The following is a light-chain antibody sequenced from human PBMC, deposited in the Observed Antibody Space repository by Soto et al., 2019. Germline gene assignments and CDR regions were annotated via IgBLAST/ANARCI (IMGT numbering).Light chain of an antibody. J-gene: IGKJ3*01. CDR2: KVS. CDR1: QSLVSSDGNTY. V-gene: IGKV2-30*01. Sequence: DVVMTQSPLSLPVTLGQPASISCRSSQSLVSSDGNTYLNWFHQRPGQSPRRLIYKVSNRDSGVPDRFSGSESGTEFTLTISRVEAEDAGVYYCMQAAQWPRTFGPGTKVDIK. CDR3: MQAAQWPRT.